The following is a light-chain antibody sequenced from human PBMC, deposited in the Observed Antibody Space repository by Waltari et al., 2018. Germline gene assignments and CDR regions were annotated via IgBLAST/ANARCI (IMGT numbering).Light chain of an antibody. Sequence: DIQMTQSPSSLSASVGDRVTITCQASQDISNYLNWYQQKPGKAPKLLIYDASNLETGVPSRFSGSGSGTDFTFTISSLQPEDIATYYFQQYDNLPPSFGPGTKVYIK. CDR2: DAS. CDR1: QDISNY. J-gene: IGKJ3*01. CDR3: QQYDNLPPS. V-gene: IGKV1-33*01.